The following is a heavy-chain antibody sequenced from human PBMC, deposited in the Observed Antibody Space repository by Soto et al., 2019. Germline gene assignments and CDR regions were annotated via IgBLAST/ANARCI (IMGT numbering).Heavy chain of an antibody. CDR1: GGSISSYY. CDR2: IYYSGST. V-gene: IGHV4-59*01. CDR3: ERSTVTTPNWFDP. D-gene: IGHD4-17*01. Sequence: XATLSLTCTVSGGSISSYYWSWIRQPPGKGLEWIGYIYYSGSTNYNPSLKSRVTISVDTSKNQFSLKLSSVTAADTAVYYCERSTVTTPNWFDPWGQGTLVTVSS. J-gene: IGHJ5*02.